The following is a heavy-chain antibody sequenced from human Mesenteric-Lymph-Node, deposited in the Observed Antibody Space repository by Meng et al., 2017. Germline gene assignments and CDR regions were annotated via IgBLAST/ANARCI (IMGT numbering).Heavy chain of an antibody. CDR3: AKDLNDYIWGNYLYLGIDS. D-gene: IGHD3-16*02. V-gene: IGHV3-30*04. CDR1: GFTFSSYA. CDR2: ISYDGSNK. Sequence: GGSLRLSCAASGFTFSSYAMHWVRQAPGKGLEWVAVISYDGSNKYYADSVKGRLTISRDNSKNTVYLQVNSLRAEDTAVYYCAKDLNDYIWGNYLYLGIDSWGQGTLVTVSS. J-gene: IGHJ4*02.